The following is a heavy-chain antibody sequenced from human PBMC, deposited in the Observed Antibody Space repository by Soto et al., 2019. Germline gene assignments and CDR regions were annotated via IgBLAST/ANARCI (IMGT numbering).Heavy chain of an antibody. V-gene: IGHV3-48*02. Sequence: GGPLRLSCGASGVPCRSYSMHLVSKAPGKGLEWVSYISSSNRTINYADSVKGRFIISRDNAKNSLYLQMHSLRDEDTAVYYCAREGWPLLQTGMDVWGQGNTVSVS. D-gene: IGHD2-15*01. CDR2: ISSSNRTI. CDR3: AREGWPLLQTGMDV. J-gene: IGHJ6*02. CDR1: GVPCRSYS.